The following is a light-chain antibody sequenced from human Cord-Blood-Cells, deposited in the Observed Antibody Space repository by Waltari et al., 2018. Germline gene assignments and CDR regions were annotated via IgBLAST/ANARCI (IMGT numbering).Light chain of an antibody. Sequence: SYELTQPPSVSVSPGQTASITCSGDKLGDKYACWYQQKPCKSPVLVIYQDSKRPSGIPERFSGSNSGNTATLTISGTQAMDEADYYCQAWDSSTWVFGGGTKLTVL. CDR1: KLGDKY. J-gene: IGLJ3*02. CDR3: QAWDSSTWV. V-gene: IGLV3-1*01. CDR2: QDS.